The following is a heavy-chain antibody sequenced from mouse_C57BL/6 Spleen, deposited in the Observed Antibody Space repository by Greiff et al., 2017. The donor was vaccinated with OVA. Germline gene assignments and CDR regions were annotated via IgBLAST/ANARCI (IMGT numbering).Heavy chain of an antibody. Sequence: VKVVESGAELVRPGASVTLSCKASGYTFTDYEMHWVKQTPVHGLEWIGAIDPETGGTAYNQKFKGKAILTADKSSSTAYMELRSLTSEDSAVYYCTRSDGYAPWFAYWGQGTLVTVSA. V-gene: IGHV1-15*01. D-gene: IGHD2-2*01. CDR1: GYTFTDYE. J-gene: IGHJ3*01. CDR3: TRSDGYAPWFAY. CDR2: IDPETGGT.